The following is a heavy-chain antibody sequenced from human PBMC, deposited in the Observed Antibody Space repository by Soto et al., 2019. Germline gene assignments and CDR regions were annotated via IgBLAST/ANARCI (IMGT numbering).Heavy chain of an antibody. D-gene: IGHD3-16*01. CDR1: GYTFTSYY. CDR3: ARVSHRGGLYTNWSFDL. J-gene: IGHJ2*01. CDR2: IIPSGGST. V-gene: IGHV1-46*01. Sequence: QAQLVQSGAEVKKPGASVKVSCKASGYTFTSYYIHWVRQAPGQGLERVGIIIPSGGSTSYAQKSQGILTMARDTSTSTAYRELGRLRSKEPAVFLWARVSHRGGLYTNWSFDLWGRGTLVTFFS.